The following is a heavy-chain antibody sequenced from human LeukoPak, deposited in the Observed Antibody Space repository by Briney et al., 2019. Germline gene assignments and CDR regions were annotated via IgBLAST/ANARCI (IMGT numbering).Heavy chain of an antibody. V-gene: IGHV4-34*01. J-gene: IGHJ4*02. CDR1: GTSFTSYY. D-gene: IGHD4-17*01. CDR2: VNHSGYT. CDR3: ARMTTGHDY. Sequence: PSETLSLTCGVSGTSFTSYYWSWIRQTPGKGMEWIGEVNHSGYTNMNPSLKSRVTISVDTSQNQFSLMMTSVTAADTAVYFCARMTTGHDYWGQGTLVTVSS.